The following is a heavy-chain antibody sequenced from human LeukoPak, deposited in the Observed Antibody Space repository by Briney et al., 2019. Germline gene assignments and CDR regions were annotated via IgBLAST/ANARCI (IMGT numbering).Heavy chain of an antibody. D-gene: IGHD3-22*01. CDR1: GFTFTSHN. V-gene: IGHV3-23*01. J-gene: IGHJ4*02. CDR3: AKGYYYDSSGYYN. Sequence: GGSLRLSCAASGFTFTSHNMSWVRQAPGKGLEWVSAISGSGGSTYYADSVKGRFTISRDNSKNTLYLQMNSLRAEDTAVYYCAKGYYYDSSGYYNWGQGTLVTVSS. CDR2: ISGSGGST.